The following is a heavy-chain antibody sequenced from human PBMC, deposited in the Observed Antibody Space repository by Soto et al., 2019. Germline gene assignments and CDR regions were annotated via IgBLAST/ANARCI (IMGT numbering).Heavy chain of an antibody. Sequence: ASVKVSCKVSGYTLTELSMHWVRQAPGKGLEWMGGFDPEDGETIYAQKFQGRVTTTEDTSTDTAYMELSSLRSEDTAVYYCATDAASSGWNDGAFDIWGQGTMVTVSS. V-gene: IGHV1-24*01. CDR1: GYTLTELS. CDR2: FDPEDGET. J-gene: IGHJ3*02. CDR3: ATDAASSGWNDGAFDI. D-gene: IGHD6-19*01.